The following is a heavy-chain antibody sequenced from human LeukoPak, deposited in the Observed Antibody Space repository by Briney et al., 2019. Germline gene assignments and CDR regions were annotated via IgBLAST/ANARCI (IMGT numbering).Heavy chain of an antibody. CDR3: ARDHYSGCSGGSCYFGY. CDR1: GFTFSSYS. Sequence: GGSLRLSCAASGFTFSSYSMNWVRQAPGKGLEWVSSISSSSSYIYYADSVKGRFTISRDNAKNSLYLQMNSLRAEDTALYYCARDHYSGCSGGSCYFGYWGQGTLVTVSS. D-gene: IGHD2-15*01. CDR2: ISSSSSYI. J-gene: IGHJ4*02. V-gene: IGHV3-21*04.